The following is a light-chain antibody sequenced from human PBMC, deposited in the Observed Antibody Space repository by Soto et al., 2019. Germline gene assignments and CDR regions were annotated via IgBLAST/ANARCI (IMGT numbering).Light chain of an antibody. J-gene: IGKJ5*01. V-gene: IGKV1-17*01. CDR2: AAS. CDR1: QDIGIH. Sequence: DLQMTQSPSSLSASVGDRVTITCRASQDIGIHLGWYQQKPRKAPKRLIYAASSLESGVPSRFSGSGSGTEFTLTISSLQAEDFATYYCLQHKSFPFTFGQGTRLDIK. CDR3: LQHKSFPFT.